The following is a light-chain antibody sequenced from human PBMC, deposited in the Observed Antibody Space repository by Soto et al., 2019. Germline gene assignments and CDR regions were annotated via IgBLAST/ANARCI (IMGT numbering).Light chain of an antibody. V-gene: IGLV2-14*01. CDR3: SSYTGSSTLV. J-gene: IGLJ2*01. CDR1: SSDVGGYNY. Sequence: QSALTQPASVSGSPGQSITISCSGTSSDVGGYNYVSWYQQNPGKAPKVMIYDVSSRPSGVSDRFSGSKSGTTASLTISGLQAEDEGDYYCSSYTGSSTLVFGGGTKLTVL. CDR2: DVS.